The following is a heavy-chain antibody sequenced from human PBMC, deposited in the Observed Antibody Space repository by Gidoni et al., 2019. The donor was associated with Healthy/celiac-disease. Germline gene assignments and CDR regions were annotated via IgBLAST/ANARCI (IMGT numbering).Heavy chain of an antibody. J-gene: IGHJ5*02. CDR2: MSGMGGST. D-gene: IGHD3-3*01. CDR3: AKDLNCITTSLGTGFDP. CDR1: GFTFRCYA. V-gene: IGHV3-23*01. Sequence: DVQLLELGGGLIQPGGSLRLACSDSGFTFRCYAWSWVRQAPGKGLAWVSAMSGMGGSTYYADSGKGRFTISRDNSKNTLQLQMNSLRAEDTAVYYCAKDLNCITTSLGTGFDPWGQGTLVTVSS.